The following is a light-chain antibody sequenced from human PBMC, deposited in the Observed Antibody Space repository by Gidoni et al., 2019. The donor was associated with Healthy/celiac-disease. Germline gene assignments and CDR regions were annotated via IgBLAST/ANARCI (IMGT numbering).Light chain of an antibody. V-gene: IGKV3-11*01. CDR3: QQRSNWPPLT. Sequence: EIVLTQSPATLSLSPGERATLPCRASQSVSSYLAWYQQKPGQAPRLLIYDASNRATGILARFSGSGSGTDFTLTISSLEPEDFAVYYCQQRSNWPPLTFGGGTQVEIK. J-gene: IGKJ4*01. CDR1: QSVSSY. CDR2: DAS.